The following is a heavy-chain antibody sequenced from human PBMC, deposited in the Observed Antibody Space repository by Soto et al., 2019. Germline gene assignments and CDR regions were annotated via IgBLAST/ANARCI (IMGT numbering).Heavy chain of an antibody. Sequence: GGSLSLSCAASGFTFSRYSMNWARQAPGRGLEWVANIKQDGSEKYYVDSVKGRFTISRDNAKNSLYLQMNSLRAEDTAVYYCARWGYCSSTSCYEHAFDIWGQGTMVTVSS. CDR3: ARWGYCSSTSCYEHAFDI. V-gene: IGHV3-7*01. D-gene: IGHD2-2*01. CDR2: IKQDGSEK. J-gene: IGHJ3*02. CDR1: GFTFSRYS.